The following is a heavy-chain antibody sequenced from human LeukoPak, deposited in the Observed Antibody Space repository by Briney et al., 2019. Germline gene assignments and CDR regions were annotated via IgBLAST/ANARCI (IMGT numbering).Heavy chain of an antibody. CDR1: GFTFSSYA. V-gene: IGHV3-30-3*02. J-gene: IGHJ4*02. D-gene: IGHD3-10*01. Sequence: GRSLRLSCAASGFTFSSYAMHWVRQAPGKGLEWVAVISYDGSNKYYADSVKGRFSISRDNSKSTLYLQMSDLRAEDTAVYYCAKITVATTPNYWGQGTLVTVSS. CDR3: AKITVATTPNY. CDR2: ISYDGSNK.